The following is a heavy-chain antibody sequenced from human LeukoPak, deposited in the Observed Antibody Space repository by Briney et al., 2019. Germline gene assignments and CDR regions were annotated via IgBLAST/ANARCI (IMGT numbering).Heavy chain of an antibody. CDR2: IYTSGST. CDR3: AREVYYGGNLYYFDY. D-gene: IGHD4-23*01. CDR1: GGSISSYY. V-gene: IGHV4-4*07. J-gene: IGHJ4*02. Sequence: SETLPLTCTVSGGSISSYYWSWIRQPAGKGLEWIGRIYTSGSTNYNPSLKSRVTMSVDTSKNQFSLKLSSVTAADTAVYYCAREVYYGGNLYYFDYWGQGTRVTVSS.